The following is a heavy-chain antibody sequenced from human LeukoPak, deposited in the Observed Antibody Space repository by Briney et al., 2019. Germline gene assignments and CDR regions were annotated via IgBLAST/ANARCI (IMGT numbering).Heavy chain of an antibody. Sequence: SETLSLTCAVYGGSFSGYYWSWIRQPPGKGLEWIGEINHSGSTNYNPSLKSRVTISVDTSKNQFSLKLSSVTAADTAVYYCARDGGYGPLFDYWGQGTLVTVSS. J-gene: IGHJ4*02. V-gene: IGHV4-34*01. CDR1: GGSFSGYY. CDR2: INHSGST. D-gene: IGHD5-18*01. CDR3: ARDGGYGPLFDY.